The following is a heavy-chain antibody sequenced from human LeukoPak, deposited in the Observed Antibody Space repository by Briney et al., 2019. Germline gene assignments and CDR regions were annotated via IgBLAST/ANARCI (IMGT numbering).Heavy chain of an antibody. J-gene: IGHJ4*02. Sequence: ASVKVSCKVSVYTLTELSMHWVRQAPGKGLEWMGGFDPEDGETIYAQKFQGRVTMTEDTSTDTAYMELSSLRSEDTAVYYCATVIQVGATYVFYFDYWGQGTLVTISS. CDR1: VYTLTELS. CDR3: ATVIQVGATYVFYFDY. V-gene: IGHV1-24*01. CDR2: FDPEDGET. D-gene: IGHD1-26*01.